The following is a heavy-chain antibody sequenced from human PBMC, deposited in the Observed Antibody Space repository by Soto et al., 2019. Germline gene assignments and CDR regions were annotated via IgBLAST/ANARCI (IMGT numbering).Heavy chain of an antibody. Sequence: QVQLVQSGAEVKKPGSSVKVSCKASGGNFRSESINWVRQAPGQGLEWMGGIIPFFGTSDYAQKFQGRLRITADESTTTAYMELSSLRSQDTAVYYCARGYEFGGNSDAYDIWGQGTMVNVSS. V-gene: IGHV1-69*01. CDR1: GGNFRSES. D-gene: IGHD2-21*02. J-gene: IGHJ3*02. CDR3: ARGYEFGGNSDAYDI. CDR2: IIPFFGTS.